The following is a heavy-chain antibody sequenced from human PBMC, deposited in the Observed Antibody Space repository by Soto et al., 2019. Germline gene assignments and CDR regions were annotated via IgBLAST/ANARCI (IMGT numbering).Heavy chain of an antibody. D-gene: IGHD1-26*01. CDR3: AKDRLATRYCYYRLDA. CDR1: GLTLSSYG. J-gene: IGHJ6*02. CDR2: ISYDGSNK. V-gene: IGHV3-30*18. Sequence: LSCADSGLTLSSYGLHWVRQSPGKGPEWVAVISYDGSNKYYADSVKGRFTISRDNSKNTLYLQMNSLRAEDTAVYYCAKDRLATRYCYYRLDAWGEGSTVTVA.